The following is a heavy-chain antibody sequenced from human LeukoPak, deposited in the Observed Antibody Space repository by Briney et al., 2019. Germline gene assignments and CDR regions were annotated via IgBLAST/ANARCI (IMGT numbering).Heavy chain of an antibody. CDR1: GFTVSKYA. J-gene: IGHJ4*02. CDR3: AKDSSVPYGITE. Sequence: QTGGSLRLSCAASGFTVSKYAMSWVRQAPGKGLEWVSAISPCVGNTFYADSVKGRFTISRDNSKNTLSLQMNSLRAEDTALYYCAKDSSVPYGITEWGQGTLVTVSS. V-gene: IGHV3-23*01. D-gene: IGHD4-17*01. CDR2: ISPCVGNT.